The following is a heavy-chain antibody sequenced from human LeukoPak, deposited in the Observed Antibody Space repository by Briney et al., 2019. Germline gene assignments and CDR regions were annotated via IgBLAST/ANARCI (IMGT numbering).Heavy chain of an antibody. CDR2: ISHDGGND. CDR3: VGSPTYYYMDV. Sequence: QPGKSLRLSWAASGSTFRNGAIHWVRQAPGKGLEWVTVISHDGGNDYYRDSVKGRFTISRDNSKNTVVLQMNSLSPDDTAVYYCVGSPTYYYMDVWGKGTTVTVSS. CDR1: GSTFRNGA. V-gene: IGHV3-30*04. D-gene: IGHD3-10*01. J-gene: IGHJ6*03.